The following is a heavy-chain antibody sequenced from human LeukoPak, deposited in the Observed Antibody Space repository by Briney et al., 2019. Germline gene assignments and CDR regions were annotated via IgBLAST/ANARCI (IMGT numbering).Heavy chain of an antibody. V-gene: IGHV3-49*03. CDR2: IRSKAYGGTT. CDR3: TRAYTQLGFDP. Sequence: GGSLRLSCTASGFTFGDYAMSWFRQAPGKGLEWVGFIRSKAYGGTTEYAASVKGRFTISRDDSKSIAYLQMNSLKTEDTAVYYCTRAYTQLGFDPWGQGTLVTVFS. J-gene: IGHJ5*02. CDR1: GFTFGDYA. D-gene: IGHD2-2*01.